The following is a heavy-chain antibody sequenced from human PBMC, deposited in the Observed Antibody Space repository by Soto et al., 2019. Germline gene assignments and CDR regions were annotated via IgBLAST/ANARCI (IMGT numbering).Heavy chain of an antibody. CDR1: GYTFIGYY. D-gene: IGHD3-10*01. V-gene: IGHV1-2*02. Sequence: GASVKVSCKASGYTFIGYYMHWVRQAPGQGLEWMGWVDPRSGGTKYAQEFQGRVTMTEESSADTPYMELSSLRSEDTAVYYCAIEVRRSNQFDHWGQGTMVTVSS. CDR3: AIEVRRSNQFDH. CDR2: VDPRSGGT. J-gene: IGHJ4*02.